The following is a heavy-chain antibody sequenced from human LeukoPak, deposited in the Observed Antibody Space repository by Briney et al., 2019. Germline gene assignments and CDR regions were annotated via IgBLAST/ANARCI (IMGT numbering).Heavy chain of an antibody. V-gene: IGHV3-11*03. D-gene: IGHD1-1*01. CDR1: GFTFSDCY. J-gene: IGHJ4*02. Sequence: PGGSLRLSCAASGFTFSDCYMNWISQAPGKGLEWVSYVSCGSTYTNYADSVKGRFTVSRDNAKNSLSLQMSSLRAEDTAVYYCARSPYESGTPPTRLEDWGQGTLVTVSS. CDR3: ARSPYESGTPPTRLED. CDR2: VSCGSTYT.